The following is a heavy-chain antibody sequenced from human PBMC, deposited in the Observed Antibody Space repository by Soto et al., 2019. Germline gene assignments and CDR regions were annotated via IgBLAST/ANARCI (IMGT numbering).Heavy chain of an antibody. CDR2: ISYDGSNK. D-gene: IGHD6-19*01. CDR3: AKAWSSGWLDY. J-gene: IGHJ4*02. CDR1: GFTFSSYG. V-gene: IGHV3-30*18. Sequence: GGSLRLSCAASGFTFSSYGMHWVRQAPGKGLEWVAVISYDGSNKYYADSVKGRFIISRDNSKNTLYLQMNSLRAEDTAVYYCAKAWSSGWLDYWGQGTLVTVSS.